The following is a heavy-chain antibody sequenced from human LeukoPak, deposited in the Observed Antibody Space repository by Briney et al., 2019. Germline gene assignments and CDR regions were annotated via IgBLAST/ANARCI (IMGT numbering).Heavy chain of an antibody. CDR1: GYTFTGYY. CDR3: ARSESPGYCSGGSCYSLFPFDY. V-gene: IGHV1-2*02. CDR2: INPNSGGT. D-gene: IGHD2-15*01. J-gene: IGHJ4*02. Sequence: HGASVKVSCKASGYTFTGYYMHWVRQAPGQGLEWMGWINPNSGGTNYAQKFQGRVTMTRDTSISTAYMELSRLRSDDTAVYYCARSESPGYCSGGSCYSLFPFDYWGQGTLVTVSS.